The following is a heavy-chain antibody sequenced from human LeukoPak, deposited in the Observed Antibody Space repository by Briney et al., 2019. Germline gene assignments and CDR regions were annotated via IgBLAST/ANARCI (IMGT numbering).Heavy chain of an antibody. CDR1: GYTFTSYG. D-gene: IGHD3-22*01. CDR3: ARDYPYYYDSSDYYSTRGDAFDI. Sequence: ASVKVSCKASGYTFTSYGISWVRQAPGQGLEWMGWISAYNGNTNYAQKLQGRVTMTTDTSTSTAYMELRSLRSDDTAVYYCARDYPYYYDSSDYYSTRGDAFDIWGQGTMVTVSS. CDR2: ISAYNGNT. J-gene: IGHJ3*02. V-gene: IGHV1-18*01.